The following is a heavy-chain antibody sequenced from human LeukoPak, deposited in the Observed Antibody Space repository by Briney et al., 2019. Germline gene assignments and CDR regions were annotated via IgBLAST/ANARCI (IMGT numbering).Heavy chain of an antibody. CDR3: ARGAFSYGPDY. Sequence: GGSLRLSCAASGFTFSSYAMSWVRQAPGKGLEWVANINQDGSQTYHVDSVKGRFTISRDNAKNSLYLQMNSLRAEDTAVYYCARGAFSYGPDYWGQGTLVTVSS. J-gene: IGHJ4*02. D-gene: IGHD3-10*01. CDR2: INQDGSQT. CDR1: GFTFSSYA. V-gene: IGHV3-7*01.